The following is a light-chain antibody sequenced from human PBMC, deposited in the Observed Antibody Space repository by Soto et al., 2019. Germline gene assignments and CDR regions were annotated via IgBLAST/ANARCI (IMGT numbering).Light chain of an antibody. CDR3: QHYGSSSYT. CDR2: GAS. J-gene: IGKJ2*01. CDR1: QSVSSSY. Sequence: EIVLTQSPGTLSLSPGERATLSCRASQSVSSSYLAWYQQKPGQAPRLLIYGASNRATGSPDRFSGSGSGTDFTLTISRLEPEDFAVYYCQHYGSSSYTFGQGTKLEIK. V-gene: IGKV3-20*01.